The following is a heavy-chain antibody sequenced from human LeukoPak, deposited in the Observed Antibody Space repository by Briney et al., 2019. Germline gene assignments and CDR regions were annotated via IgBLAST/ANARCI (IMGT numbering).Heavy chain of an antibody. CDR2: ISSDGSTT. CDR3: ARAQAVAGTGGFDP. CDR1: GFSFNSYW. D-gene: IGHD6-19*01. J-gene: IGHJ5*02. V-gene: IGHV3-74*01. Sequence: PGGSLRLSCAASGFSFNSYWMHWVRRVPGKGLVWVSRISSDGSTTSYADSVKGRFTISRDNAKNTLYLQMNSLRDEDTAIYYCARAQAVAGTGGFDPWGQGTLVTVSS.